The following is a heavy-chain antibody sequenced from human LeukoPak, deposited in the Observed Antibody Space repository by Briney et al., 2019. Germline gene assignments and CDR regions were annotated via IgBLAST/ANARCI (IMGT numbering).Heavy chain of an antibody. CDR3: ARGNDSSGYYSEDY. CDR1: GGSISSGDYY. D-gene: IGHD3-22*01. Sequence: SQTLSLTCTVSGGSISSGDYYWSWIRQPPGKGLEWIGYIYYSGSTYYNPSLKSRVTISVDTSENQFSLKLSSMTAADTAVYYCARGNDSSGYYSEDYWGQGTLVTVSS. V-gene: IGHV4-30-4*01. CDR2: IYYSGST. J-gene: IGHJ4*02.